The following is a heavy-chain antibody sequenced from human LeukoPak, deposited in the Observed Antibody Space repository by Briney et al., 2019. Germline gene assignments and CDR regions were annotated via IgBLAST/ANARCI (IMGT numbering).Heavy chain of an antibody. Sequence: RPGGSLTLSCAASGFTFSGSAMHWVRQTSGKGLEWVGRIRSKANSYATAYAASVEGRFTISRDDSKNPAYLQMNSLKAEDTAVYYCTRFNQEPYGMDVWGQGTTVTVSS. CDR3: TRFNQEPYGMDV. CDR2: IRSKANSYAT. J-gene: IGHJ6*02. CDR1: GFTFSGSA. V-gene: IGHV3-73*01. D-gene: IGHD1-14*01.